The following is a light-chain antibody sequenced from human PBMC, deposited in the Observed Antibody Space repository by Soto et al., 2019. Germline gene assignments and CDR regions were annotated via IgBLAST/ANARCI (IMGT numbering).Light chain of an antibody. Sequence: AIQLTQSPSSLSASVGDRVTITCRASQGVSSSLAWYQQKPGTAPKLLIYDASDLETGVPSRFSGSGSGTDFTLTISSLQPEDFATYYCQQFNNYPLPFGQGTRLEIK. J-gene: IGKJ5*01. CDR3: QQFNNYPLP. V-gene: IGKV1D-13*01. CDR1: QGVSSS. CDR2: DAS.